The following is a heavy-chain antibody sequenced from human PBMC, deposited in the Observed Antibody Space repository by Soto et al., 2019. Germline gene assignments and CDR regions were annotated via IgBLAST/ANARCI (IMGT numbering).Heavy chain of an antibody. Sequence: ASLKVSCKASGYTFTSYGISWVRQAPGQGLEWMGWISAYNGNTNYAQKLQGRVTMTTDTPTSTAYMELRSLRSDDTAVYYCARDRDIVVVPAAISNYYYGMDVWGQGTTVTVSS. J-gene: IGHJ6*02. CDR1: GYTFTSYG. D-gene: IGHD2-2*02. V-gene: IGHV1-18*04. CDR3: ARDRDIVVVPAAISNYYYGMDV. CDR2: ISAYNGNT.